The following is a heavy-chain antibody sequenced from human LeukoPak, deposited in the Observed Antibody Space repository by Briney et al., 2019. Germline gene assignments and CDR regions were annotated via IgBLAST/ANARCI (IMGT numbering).Heavy chain of an antibody. CDR2: INHSGST. J-gene: IGHJ4*02. Sequence: PSETLSLTCAVYGGSFSGYYWSWIRQPPGKGLEWIGEINHSGSTNYNPSLKSRVTISVDTSKNQFSLKLSSVTAADTAVYYCARGYYDSSGYYFSVLGLFDYWGQGTLVTVSS. D-gene: IGHD3-22*01. V-gene: IGHV4-34*01. CDR3: ARGYYDSSGYYFSVLGLFDY. CDR1: GGSFSGYY.